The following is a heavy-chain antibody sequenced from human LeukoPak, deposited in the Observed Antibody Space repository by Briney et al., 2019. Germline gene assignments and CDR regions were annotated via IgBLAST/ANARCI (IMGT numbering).Heavy chain of an antibody. D-gene: IGHD3-3*01. V-gene: IGHV3-30*04. Sequence: PGGSLRLSCAASGFIFSSYAMHWVRQAPGKGLEWVAVITNDGRNKYYADSVKGRFTISRDNFKNTLYLEINSLRAEDTAVYYCARDRGGADDFWSGYYTGYFDYWGQGALVTVSS. CDR3: ARDRGGADDFWSGYYTGYFDY. CDR1: GFIFSSYA. J-gene: IGHJ4*02. CDR2: ITNDGRNK.